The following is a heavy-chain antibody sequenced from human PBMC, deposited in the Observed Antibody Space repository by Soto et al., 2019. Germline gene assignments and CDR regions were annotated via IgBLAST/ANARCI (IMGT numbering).Heavy chain of an antibody. V-gene: IGHV4-4*02. CDR3: ARQGFGPLHGLVDV. Sequence: SETLSLTCAVSGDSVTSSTWWSWVRQPPGKGLEWIGEIYHSGSTNYNASLKSRVTISVDKSKNQFSLKLISVTATYTAVYYCARQGFGPLHGLVDVWGQGTTVT. J-gene: IGHJ6*02. D-gene: IGHD3-10*01. CDR2: IYHSGST. CDR1: GDSVTSSTW.